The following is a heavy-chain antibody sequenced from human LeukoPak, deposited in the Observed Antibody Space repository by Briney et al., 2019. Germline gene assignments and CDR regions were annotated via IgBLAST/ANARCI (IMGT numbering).Heavy chain of an antibody. D-gene: IGHD3-10*01. J-gene: IGHJ5*02. CDR2: ISAYNGNT. Sequence: GASVNVSCKPSGYTFTSYGISWVRQAPRQGLEWMGWISAYNGNTNYAQKPQGRVTMTTDTSTSTGCMELRRLRSDETAVYCCARDWVGYYGSGSGGDWFDPWGQGTLVTVSS. V-gene: IGHV1-18*01. CDR1: GYTFTSYG. CDR3: ARDWVGYYGSGSGGDWFDP.